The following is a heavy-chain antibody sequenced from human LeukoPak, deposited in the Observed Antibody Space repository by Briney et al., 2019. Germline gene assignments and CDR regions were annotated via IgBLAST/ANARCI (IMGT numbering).Heavy chain of an antibody. D-gene: IGHD6-19*01. J-gene: IGHJ4*02. CDR2: ISGSGGST. CDR1: GFTFSSYA. Sequence: GGSLSLSCAASGFTFSSYAMSWVRQAPGKGLEWVSGISGSGGSTYYADSVKGRFSISRDNSKNTLYLEMNSLRGEDTAVYYCAKGRGQWLAAINYWGQGTRVTVSS. V-gene: IGHV3-23*01. CDR3: AKGRGQWLAAINY.